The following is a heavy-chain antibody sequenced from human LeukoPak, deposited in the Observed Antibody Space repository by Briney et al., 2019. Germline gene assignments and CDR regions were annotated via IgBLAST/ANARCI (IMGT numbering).Heavy chain of an antibody. CDR2: IYTSGSI. D-gene: IGHD3-10*01. J-gene: IGHJ5*02. V-gene: IGHV4-61*02. CDR3: ARELNLVRAVSYNWFDP. Sequence: SQTLSLTCTVSGGSNSSGRYYWSWIRQPAGKGLEWIGRIYTSGSINYNSSLKSRVTISLDTSKNQFSLKLSSVTAADTAVYYCARELNLVRAVSYNWFDPWGQGTLVTVSS. CDR1: GGSNSSGRYY.